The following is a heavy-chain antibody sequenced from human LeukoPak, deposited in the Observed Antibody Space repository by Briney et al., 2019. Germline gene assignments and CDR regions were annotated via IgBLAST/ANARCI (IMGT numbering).Heavy chain of an antibody. D-gene: IGHD2-15*01. CDR3: GLGYCSGGSCYSAGNWFDP. J-gene: IGHJ5*02. V-gene: IGHV5-51*01. CDR1: GYSFTSYW. CDR2: IYPGDSDT. Sequence: GESLQISCKGSGYSFTSYWIGWVRQMPGKGLEWMGIIYPGDSDTRYSPSFQGQVTISADKSISTAYLQWSSLKASDTAMYYCGLGYCSGGSCYSAGNWFDPWGQGTLVTVSS.